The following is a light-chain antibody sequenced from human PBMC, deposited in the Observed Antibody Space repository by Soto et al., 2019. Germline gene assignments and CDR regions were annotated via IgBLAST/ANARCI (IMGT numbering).Light chain of an antibody. J-gene: IGKJ5*01. Sequence: IQMTQSPSTLSGSVGDRVTITCRASQSISWWLAWYQQKPGKGPKLLIYDASSLQSGVPSRFSGSGSGTEFTLTISSLQPDDFATYYCQQYNSYSITFGQGTRLEIK. V-gene: IGKV1-5*01. CDR1: QSISWW. CDR2: DAS. CDR3: QQYNSYSIT.